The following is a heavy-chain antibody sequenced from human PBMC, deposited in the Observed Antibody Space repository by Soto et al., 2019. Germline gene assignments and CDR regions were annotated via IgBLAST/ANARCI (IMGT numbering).Heavy chain of an antibody. CDR2: IYYSGST. CDR1: GGSISSGGYY. CDR3: ARTNDYGDRNLEY. D-gene: IGHD4-17*01. Sequence: SETLSLTCTVSGGSISSGGYYWSWIRQHPGKGLEWIGYIYYSGSTYYNPSLKSRVTISVDTSKNQFSLKLSSVTAADTAVYYCARTNDYGDRNLEYWGQGTLVTVSS. V-gene: IGHV4-31*03. J-gene: IGHJ4*02.